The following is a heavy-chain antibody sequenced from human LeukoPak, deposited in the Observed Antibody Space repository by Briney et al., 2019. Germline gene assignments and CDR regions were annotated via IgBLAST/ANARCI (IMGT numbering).Heavy chain of an antibody. V-gene: IGHV5-51*01. D-gene: IGHD1-26*01. CDR3: ARTNGILGAEYYFDY. CDR2: IYPGDSDI. CDR1: GYTFSIYW. J-gene: IGHJ4*02. Sequence: GESLKISCKGSGYTFSIYWIVWVRQMPGKGLEWMGIIYPGDSDIRYSPSFQGQVTISADTSISTAYLQWSSLQASDTAMYYCARTNGILGAEYYFDYWGQGTLVTVSS.